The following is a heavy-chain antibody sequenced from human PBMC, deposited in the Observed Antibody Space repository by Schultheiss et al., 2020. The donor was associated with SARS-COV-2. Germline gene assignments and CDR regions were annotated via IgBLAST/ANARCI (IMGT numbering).Heavy chain of an antibody. CDR2: INHSGST. Sequence: GSLRLSCTTSGFTFGDYAMTWFRQAPGKGLEWIGEINHSGSTNYNPSLKSRVTISVDTSKNQFSLKLSSVTAADTAVYYCARETSRSQFDYWGQGTLVTVSS. V-gene: IGHV4-34*01. CDR1: GFTFGDYA. CDR3: ARETSRSQFDY. D-gene: IGHD2-2*01. J-gene: IGHJ4*02.